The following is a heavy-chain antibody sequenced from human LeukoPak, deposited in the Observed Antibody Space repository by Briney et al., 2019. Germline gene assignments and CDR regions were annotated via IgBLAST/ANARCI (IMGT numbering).Heavy chain of an antibody. Sequence: GGSLRLSCAASGFTFSSFGMHWVRQAPGKGLEWVAVIWYDESNKYYADSVKGRFTISRDNSKNTLYLQMNSLRSEDTAVYFCAKDLTRDIVGATGFDYWGQGTLVTVSS. D-gene: IGHD1-26*01. CDR1: GFTFSSFG. J-gene: IGHJ4*02. V-gene: IGHV3-30*02. CDR3: AKDLTRDIVGATGFDY. CDR2: IWYDESNK.